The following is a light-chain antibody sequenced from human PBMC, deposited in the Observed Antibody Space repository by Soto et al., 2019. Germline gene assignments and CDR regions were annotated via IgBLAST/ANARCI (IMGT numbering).Light chain of an antibody. V-gene: IGLV2-14*01. CDR1: SCDVGGYNS. CDR3: SSYTSSSTRV. Sequence: QSVLTQPASVSGSPGQSITISCTGTSCDVGGYNSVSWYQQHPGKAPKLVIYEVTNRPSGISNRFSGSKSGNTASLTISGLQAEDEADYYCSSYTSSSTRVFGTGTKVTVL. CDR2: EVT. J-gene: IGLJ1*01.